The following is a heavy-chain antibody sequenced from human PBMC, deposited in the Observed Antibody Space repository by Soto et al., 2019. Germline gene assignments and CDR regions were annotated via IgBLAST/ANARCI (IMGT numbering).Heavy chain of an antibody. CDR1: GGSISSGGYS. CDR3: ARHHRVNYAPRGRQRWLDP. D-gene: IGHD1-7*01. CDR2: IYHSGST. J-gene: IGHJ5*02. Sequence: SETLSLTCAVSGGSISSGGYSWSWIRQPPGKGLEWIGYIYHSGSTYYNPSLKSRVTISVDRSKNQFSLKLSSVTAADTAVYYSARHHRVNYAPRGRQRWLDPWGQGTLVTVSS. V-gene: IGHV4-30-2*01.